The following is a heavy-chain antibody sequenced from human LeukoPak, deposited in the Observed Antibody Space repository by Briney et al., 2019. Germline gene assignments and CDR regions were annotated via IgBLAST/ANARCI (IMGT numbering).Heavy chain of an antibody. V-gene: IGHV4-59*01. CDR1: GGSISSYY. Sequence: SETLSLTCTVSGGSISSYYWSWIRQPPGKGLEWIGYIYYSGSTNYNPSLKSRVTISVDTSKNQFSLKLSSVTAADTAVYYCARDTVAGIDYWGQGTLVTVSS. CDR2: IYYSGST. CDR3: ARDTVAGIDY. J-gene: IGHJ4*02. D-gene: IGHD4-23*01.